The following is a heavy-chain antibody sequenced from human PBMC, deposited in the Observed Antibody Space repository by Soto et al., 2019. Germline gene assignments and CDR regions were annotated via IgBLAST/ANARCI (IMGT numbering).Heavy chain of an antibody. J-gene: IGHJ4*02. CDR2: IYWQHNK. D-gene: IGHD3-22*01. Sequence: QITLKESGPTLVKPTQTLTLTCTFSGFSLSTPAMGVGWIRQPPGKALEWLALIYWQHNKRYSTSLNTKLTSNADTSENRGVLTLSNKDPVYTATYYWAHSRGYDTSRYQLDYWAQETPVTVSS. CDR1: GFSLSTPAMG. V-gene: IGHV2-5*01. CDR3: AHSRGYDTSRYQLDY.